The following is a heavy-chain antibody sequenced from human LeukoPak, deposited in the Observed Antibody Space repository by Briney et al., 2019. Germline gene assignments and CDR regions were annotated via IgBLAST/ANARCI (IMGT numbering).Heavy chain of an antibody. CDR3: ARAPRYSSSWYREELFDY. V-gene: IGHV1-18*01. J-gene: IGHJ4*02. CDR1: GYTFTSYG. D-gene: IGHD6-13*01. CDR2: ISAYNGNT. Sequence: GASVKVSCKASGYTFTSYGISWVRQAPGQGLEWMGWISAYNGNTNYAQKLQGRVTMTTDTSTSTAYMELRSLRSDDTAVYYCARAPRYSSSWYREELFDYWGQGTLVTVSS.